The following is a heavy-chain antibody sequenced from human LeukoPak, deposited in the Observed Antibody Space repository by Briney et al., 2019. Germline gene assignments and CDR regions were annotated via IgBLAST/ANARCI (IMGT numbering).Heavy chain of an antibody. V-gene: IGHV4-59*01. J-gene: IGHJ4*02. Sequence: SETLSLTCTVSGGSISSYYWSWIRQPPGKGLEWIGYIYYSGSTNYNPSLKSRVTVSVDTSKNQFSLKLSSVTAADTAVYYCARGRRWADYWGQGTLVTVSS. CDR3: ARGRRWADY. CDR2: IYYSGST. CDR1: GGSISSYY. D-gene: IGHD5-24*01.